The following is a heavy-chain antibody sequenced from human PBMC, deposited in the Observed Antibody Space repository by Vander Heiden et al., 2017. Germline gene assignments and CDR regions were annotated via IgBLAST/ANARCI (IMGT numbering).Heavy chain of an antibody. Sequence: QLQLQESGPGLLKPSETLSLTCTVSGGPISGNSYYWGWIRQPPGKGLEWIGKIYSSGKTYYNPSLESRLNISVDTSKNHFSLRLSSLSAADTAVYYCARLEAYGGGLDFWGQGILVTVS. CDR1: GGPISGNSYY. CDR2: IYSSGKT. V-gene: IGHV4-39*02. D-gene: IGHD2-21*01. CDR3: ARLEAYGGGLDF. J-gene: IGHJ4*01.